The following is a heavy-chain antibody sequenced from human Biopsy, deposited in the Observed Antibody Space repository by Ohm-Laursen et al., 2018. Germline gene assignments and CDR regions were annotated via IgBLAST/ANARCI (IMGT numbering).Heavy chain of an antibody. J-gene: IGHJ4*02. CDR3: AADINVWNVNY. V-gene: IGHV1-24*01. Sequence: SVKVSCKVSGYTLNELSMHWVRQVPGKGLEWMGGFAPENGKTIYAQKFQGRITMTEDTSTDTAYMELSSLRSEDTAVYYCAADINVWNVNYWGQGTQVTVSS. CDR1: GYTLNELS. D-gene: IGHD1-1*01. CDR2: FAPENGKT.